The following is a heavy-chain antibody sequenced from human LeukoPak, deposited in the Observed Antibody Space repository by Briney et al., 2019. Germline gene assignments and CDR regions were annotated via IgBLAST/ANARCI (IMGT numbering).Heavy chain of an antibody. CDR1: GFTFDDYA. J-gene: IGHJ4*02. CDR2: ISWNSGSI. D-gene: IGHD1-26*01. CDR3: AKGSTGSFLTDY. V-gene: IGHV3-9*01. Sequence: AGGSLRLSCAASGFTFDDYAMHWVRQAPGKGLEWVSGISWNSGSIGHADSVKGRFTISRDNAKKSLFLQMNSLRAEDTALYYCAKGSTGSFLTDYWGQGTLVTVSS.